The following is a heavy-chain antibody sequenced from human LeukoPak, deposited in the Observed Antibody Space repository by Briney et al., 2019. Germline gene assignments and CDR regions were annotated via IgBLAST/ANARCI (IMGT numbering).Heavy chain of an antibody. CDR1: GFTFSSYG. J-gene: IGHJ6*02. D-gene: IGHD2-2*01. V-gene: IGHV3-33*01. CDR2: IWYDGSNK. Sequence: PGRSLRLSCAASGFTFSSYGMHWVRQAPGKGLEWVAVIWYDGSNKYYADPVKGRFTISRDNSKNTLYLQMNSLRAEDTAVYYCARSSTNYYYGMDVWGQGTTVTVSS. CDR3: ARSSTNYYYGMDV.